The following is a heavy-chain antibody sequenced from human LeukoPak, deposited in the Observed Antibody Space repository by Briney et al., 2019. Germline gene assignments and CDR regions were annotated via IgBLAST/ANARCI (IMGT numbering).Heavy chain of an antibody. CDR2: INSGGTVT. Sequence: PTGGSLRLSCAASGFTFSDFWMHWVRQAPGKGLVWVSRINSGGTVTNYADSVKGRLTISRDNAKNTLYLQMNSLRAEDTALYYCAKDINGYSSSWDGFDYWGQGTLVTVSS. CDR3: AKDINGYSSSWDGFDY. D-gene: IGHD6-13*01. J-gene: IGHJ4*02. CDR1: GFTFSDFW. V-gene: IGHV3-74*01.